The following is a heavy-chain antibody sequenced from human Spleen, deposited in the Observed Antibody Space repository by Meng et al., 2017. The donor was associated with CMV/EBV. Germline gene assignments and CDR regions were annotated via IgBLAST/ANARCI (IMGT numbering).Heavy chain of an antibody. J-gene: IGHJ4*02. CDR3: ARGYYFDY. V-gene: IGHV1-8*03. CDR2: MNPNSGNT. CDR1: GYTFTGYY. Sequence: ASVKVSCKASGYTFTGYYMHWVRQAPGQGLEWMGWMNPNSGNTGYAQKFQGRVTITRNTSISTAYMELSSLSAEDTAVYYCARGYYFDYWGQGTLVTVSS.